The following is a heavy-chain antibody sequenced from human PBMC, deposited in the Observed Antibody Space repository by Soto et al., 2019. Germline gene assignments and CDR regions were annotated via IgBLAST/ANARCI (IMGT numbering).Heavy chain of an antibody. Sequence: GGSLRLSCAASGFTFSSYSMNWFRQAPGKGLEWVSSISSSSSYIYYADSVKGRFTISRDNAKNSLYLQMNSLRAKDTCVYYCASRLSSYGGNLDYWGQGTLVTVSS. CDR1: GFTFSSYS. J-gene: IGHJ4*02. D-gene: IGHD4-17*01. V-gene: IGHV3-21*01. CDR3: ASRLSSYGGNLDY. CDR2: ISSSSSYI.